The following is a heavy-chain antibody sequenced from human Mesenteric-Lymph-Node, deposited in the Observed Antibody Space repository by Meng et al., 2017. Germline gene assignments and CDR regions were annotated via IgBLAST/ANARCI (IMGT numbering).Heavy chain of an antibody. CDR1: GYTFTGYY. V-gene: IGHV1-2*06. CDR2: INPNSGGT. D-gene: IGHD6-19*01. CDR3: ARDLMGQWLFN. Sequence: QVRVVQSGAGVKKPGASVKVSCKASGYTFTGYYMHWGRQAPGQGLEWMGRINPNSGGTNYAQKFQGRVTMTRDTSISTAYMELSRLRSDDTAVYYCARDLMGQWLFNWGQGTLVTVSS. J-gene: IGHJ4*02.